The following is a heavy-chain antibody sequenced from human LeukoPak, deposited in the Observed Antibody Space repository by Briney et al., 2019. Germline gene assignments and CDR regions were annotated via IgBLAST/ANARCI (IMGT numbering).Heavy chain of an antibody. D-gene: IGHD6-13*01. CDR1: GGSISSYY. J-gene: IGHJ3*02. V-gene: IGHV4-59*01. CDR3: ARYRIAAAEDAFDI. CDR2: IYYSGST. Sequence: SETLSLTCTVSGGSISSYYWSWIRQPPGKGLEWIGYIYYSGSTNYNPSLKSRDTISVDTSKNQFSLKLSSVTAADTAVYYCARYRIAAAEDAFDIWGQGTMVTVSS.